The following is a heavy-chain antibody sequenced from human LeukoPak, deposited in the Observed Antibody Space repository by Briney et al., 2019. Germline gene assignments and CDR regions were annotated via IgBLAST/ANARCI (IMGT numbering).Heavy chain of an antibody. Sequence: PSETLSLTCTVSGGSISSYYWSWIRQPPGKGLEWIGYICYSGSTNYNPSLKSRVTISVDTSKNQFSLKLSSVTAADTAVYYCARHVGGGDPPDYWGQGTLVTVSS. CDR2: ICYSGST. V-gene: IGHV4-59*08. D-gene: IGHD2-21*02. CDR3: ARHVGGGDPPDY. CDR1: GGSISSYY. J-gene: IGHJ4*02.